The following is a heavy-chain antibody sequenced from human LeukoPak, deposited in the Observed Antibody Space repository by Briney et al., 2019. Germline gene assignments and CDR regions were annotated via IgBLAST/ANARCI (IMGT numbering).Heavy chain of an antibody. CDR3: ARGGGSCDY. CDR1: GFTFSSYG. D-gene: IGHD2-15*01. CDR2: IWFDGSNK. V-gene: IGHV3-33*01. J-gene: IGHJ4*02. Sequence: GGYLRFSCAASGFTFSSYGMHWVRQAPGKGREGVAVIWFDGSNKDYADSVKGRFTISRDNSKNTPYLQMNSLRAEDTAVYYCARGGGSCDYWGQGTLVTVSS.